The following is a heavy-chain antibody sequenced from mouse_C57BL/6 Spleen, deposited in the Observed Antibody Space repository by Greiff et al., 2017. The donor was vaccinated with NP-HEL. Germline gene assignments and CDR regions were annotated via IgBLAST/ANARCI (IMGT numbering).Heavy chain of an antibody. J-gene: IGHJ2*01. V-gene: IGHV1-15*01. CDR1: GYTFTDYE. Sequence: VQLQQSGAELVRPGASVTLSCKASGYTFTDYEMHWVKQTPVHGLEWIGAIDPETGGTAYNQKFKGKAILTANKSSSTAYMELRSLTSEDSAVYYCTGWYYGSSYWGQGTTLTVAS. CDR2: IDPETGGT. D-gene: IGHD1-1*01. CDR3: TGWYYGSSY.